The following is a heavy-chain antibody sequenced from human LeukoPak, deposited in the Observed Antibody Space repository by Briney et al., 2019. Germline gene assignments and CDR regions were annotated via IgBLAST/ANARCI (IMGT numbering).Heavy chain of an antibody. V-gene: IGHV3-7*05. CDR2: ITREGSAA. Sequence: GGSLRLSCVVSGFTFSSHSVSWVRQAPGKGLEWVADITREGSAAYYVASVKGRFSISRDNAKNSLYLQMNSLRAEDTAVYYCAKDWHNGDDPLFDYWGQGTVVTVSS. CDR1: GFTFSSHS. D-gene: IGHD2-8*01. CDR3: AKDWHNGDDPLFDY. J-gene: IGHJ4*02.